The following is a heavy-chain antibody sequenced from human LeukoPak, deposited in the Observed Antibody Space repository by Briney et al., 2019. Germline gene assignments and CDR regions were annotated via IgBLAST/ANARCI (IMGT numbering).Heavy chain of an antibody. Sequence: SETLSLTCTVSGGSVSGGSYYWSWIRQPPGKGLEWIGYIYYSGSTNYNPSLKSRVTISVDTSKNQFSLKLSSVTAADTAVYYCARALLDFDYWGQGTLVTVSS. CDR2: IYYSGST. CDR3: ARALLDFDY. CDR1: GGSVSGGSYY. J-gene: IGHJ4*02. V-gene: IGHV4-61*01.